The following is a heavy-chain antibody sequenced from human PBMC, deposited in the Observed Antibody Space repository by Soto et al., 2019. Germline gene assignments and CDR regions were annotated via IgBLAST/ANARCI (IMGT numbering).Heavy chain of an antibody. Sequence: GESLKISCKASGYSFTNSWIGWVRQMPGKGLEWVGIIFPGTSDNRYGPSFQGQVTMSVDRSTDTAYLQWSSLKASDTAAYYCARSAYVVSHFDLWGQGTLVTVSS. CDR3: ARSAYVVSHFDL. CDR1: GYSFTNSW. J-gene: IGHJ4*02. D-gene: IGHD2-2*01. CDR2: IFPGTSDN. V-gene: IGHV5-51*01.